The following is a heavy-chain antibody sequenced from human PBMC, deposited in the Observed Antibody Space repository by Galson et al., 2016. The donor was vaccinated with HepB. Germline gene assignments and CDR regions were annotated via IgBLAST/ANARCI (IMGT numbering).Heavy chain of an antibody. CDR3: AKDRGFGSYRFGAFDI. J-gene: IGHJ3*02. Sequence: SLRLSCAASGFAFSSHAMSWVRQAPGKGLEWVSFISGGGDSTYFAESVKGRFTISRDNSENTLYLQTNRLRAEDTAVYYCAKDRGFGSYRFGAFDIWGQGTMVTVSS. CDR2: ISGGGDST. CDR1: GFAFSSHA. V-gene: IGHV3-23*01. D-gene: IGHD1-26*01.